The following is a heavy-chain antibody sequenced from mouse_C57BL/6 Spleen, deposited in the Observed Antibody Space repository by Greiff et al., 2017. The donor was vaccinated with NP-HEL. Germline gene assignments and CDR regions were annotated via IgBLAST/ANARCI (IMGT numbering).Heavy chain of an antibody. Sequence: QVQLKQPGAELVKPGASVKMSCKASGYTFTSYWITWVKQRPGQGLEWIGDIYPGSGSTNYNEKFKSKATLTVDTSSSTAYMQLSSLTSEDSAVYYCARWDYGYAMDYWGQGTSVTVSS. J-gene: IGHJ4*01. CDR2: IYPGSGST. D-gene: IGHD2-4*01. CDR1: GYTFTSYW. V-gene: IGHV1-55*01. CDR3: ARWDYGYAMDY.